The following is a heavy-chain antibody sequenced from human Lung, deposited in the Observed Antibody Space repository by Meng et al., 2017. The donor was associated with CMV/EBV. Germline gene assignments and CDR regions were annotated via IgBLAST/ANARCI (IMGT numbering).Heavy chain of an antibody. V-gene: IGHV6-1*01. Sequence: SQTXSLTXAISGDSVSSNSATWNWIRQSPSRGLEWLGRTYYKSKWNHDYAVSVKSRISFNPDTSKNQFSLQLSSVTPEDTAVYYCARVFGDITGYVVDNSGHGTLVTVSS. CDR1: GDSVSSNSAT. J-gene: IGHJ4*03. D-gene: IGHD3-22*01. CDR3: ARVFGDITGYVVDN. CDR2: TYYKSKWNH.